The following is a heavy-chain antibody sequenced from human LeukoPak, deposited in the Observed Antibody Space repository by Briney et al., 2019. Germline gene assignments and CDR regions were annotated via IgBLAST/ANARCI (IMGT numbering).Heavy chain of an antibody. CDR3: AKGAVTPGRFDY. CDR1: GGSISSYY. D-gene: IGHD4-11*01. J-gene: IGHJ4*02. V-gene: IGHV4-59*01. Sequence: KPSETLSLTYTVSGGSISSYYWSWIRQPPGKGLEWIGYIYYSGSTNYNPSLKSRVTISVDTSKNQFSLKLSSVTAADTAVYYCAKGAVTPGRFDYWGQGTLVTVSS. CDR2: IYYSGST.